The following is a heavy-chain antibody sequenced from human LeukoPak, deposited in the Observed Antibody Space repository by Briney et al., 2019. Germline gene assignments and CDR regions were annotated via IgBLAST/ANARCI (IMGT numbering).Heavy chain of an antibody. Sequence: SETLSLTCTVSGYSISSGYYWGWIRQPPGKGLEWIGSIYHSGSTYYNPSLKSRVTISVDTSKNQFSLKLSSGTAADTAVYYCARDLSLAHSSANAFDIWGQGTMVTVSS. CDR2: IYHSGST. J-gene: IGHJ3*02. CDR3: ARDLSLAHSSANAFDI. CDR1: GYSISSGYY. V-gene: IGHV4-38-2*02. D-gene: IGHD3-16*02.